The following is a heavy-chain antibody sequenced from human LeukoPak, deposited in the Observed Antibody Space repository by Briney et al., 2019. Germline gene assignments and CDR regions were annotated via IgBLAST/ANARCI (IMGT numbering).Heavy chain of an antibody. CDR1: GGSISSSSYY. D-gene: IGHD2-8*01. Sequence: SETLSLTCTVSGGSISSSSYYWGWIRQPPGKGLEWIGSIYYSGSTYYNPSLKSRVTISVDTSKNQFSLKLSSVTAADTAVYYCARTLMRGWDWFDPWGQGTLVTVSS. J-gene: IGHJ5*02. CDR3: ARTLMRGWDWFDP. V-gene: IGHV4-39*01. CDR2: IYYSGST.